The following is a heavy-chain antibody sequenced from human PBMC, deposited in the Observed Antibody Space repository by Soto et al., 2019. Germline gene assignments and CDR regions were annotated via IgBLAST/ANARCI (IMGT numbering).Heavy chain of an antibody. D-gene: IGHD1-26*01. V-gene: IGHV3-30-3*01. J-gene: IGHJ4*02. CDR1: GFTFSGYV. CDR3: ARDPVPGSPDYLDL. CDR2: ITADAYTK. Sequence: QMQLVESGGGVAQPGGSLRLSCAASGFTFSGYVMHWVRQAPGKGLEWVAVITADAYTKKYADSVKGRFTIARDNPGNALYLQINSLIPEDMGVYYCARDPVPGSPDYLDLWGQGALVTVSS.